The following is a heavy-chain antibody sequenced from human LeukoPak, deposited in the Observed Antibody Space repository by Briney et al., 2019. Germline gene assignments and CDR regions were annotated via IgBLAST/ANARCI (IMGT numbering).Heavy chain of an antibody. CDR3: ARHTFTLSRPLDS. J-gene: IGHJ4*02. V-gene: IGHV3-66*04. Sequence: GGSLRLSCAASGFTFSNYGMSWVRQAPGQGLDWVSILYSGGSAFYSDSVKGRFSISRDNSRNTLFLQLNSLRVEDTAVYYCARHTFTLSRPLDSWGQGTLVTVS. CDR2: LYSGGSA. D-gene: IGHD3-22*01. CDR1: GFTFSNYG.